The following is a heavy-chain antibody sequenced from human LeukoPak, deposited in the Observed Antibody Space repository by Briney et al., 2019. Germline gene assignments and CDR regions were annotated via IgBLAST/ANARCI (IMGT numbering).Heavy chain of an antibody. J-gene: IGHJ2*01. CDR3: ARGRLVARPNWYFDL. V-gene: IGHV1-2*02. CDR1: GYTFPVYY. CDR2: INPNSGGT. D-gene: IGHD5-12*01. Sequence: GASVKVSCKASGYTFPVYYMHWVRQAPGQGLEWMGWINPNSGGTDYARKFQGRVTMTRDTSISTAYMELSRLRSDDTAVYYCARGRLVARPNWYFDLWGRGTLVTVSS.